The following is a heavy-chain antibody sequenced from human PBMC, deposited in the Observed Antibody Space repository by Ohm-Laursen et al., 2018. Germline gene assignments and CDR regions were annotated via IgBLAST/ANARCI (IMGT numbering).Heavy chain of an antibody. Sequence: SLRLSCAASGFNFSTYVLTWVRQAPGKGLEWVSAISGSGDNTYSANSVKGRFTISRDNSKNTLYLQMNSLRAEDTAVYYCAKDPDYYDSSGYVYWGQGTLVTVSS. CDR2: ISGSGDNT. V-gene: IGHV3-23*01. CDR3: AKDPDYYDSSGYVY. J-gene: IGHJ4*02. D-gene: IGHD3-22*01. CDR1: GFNFSTYV.